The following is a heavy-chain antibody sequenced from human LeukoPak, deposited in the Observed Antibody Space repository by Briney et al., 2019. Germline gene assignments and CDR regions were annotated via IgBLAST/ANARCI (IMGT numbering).Heavy chain of an antibody. V-gene: IGHV1-2*02. CDR3: ARGYSSGWPAKY. J-gene: IGHJ4*02. D-gene: IGHD6-19*01. CDR2: INPNSGGT. Sequence: ASVKVSCKASGYTCTGYYMHWVRQAPGQGLEWMGWINPNSGGTNYAQKFQGRVTMTRDTSISTAYMELSRLRSDDTAVYYCARGYSSGWPAKYWGQGTLVTVSS. CDR1: GYTCTGYY.